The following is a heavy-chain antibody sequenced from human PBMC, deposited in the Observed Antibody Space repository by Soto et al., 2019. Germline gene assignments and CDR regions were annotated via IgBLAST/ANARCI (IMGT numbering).Heavy chain of an antibody. D-gene: IGHD3-22*01. CDR3: ARTGSGGYYSGMDV. V-gene: IGHV4-31*03. J-gene: IGHJ6*02. CDR1: GGSISSGGYY. Sequence: SETLSLTCTVSGGSISSGGYYWSWIRQHPGKGLEWIGYIYYSGSTYYNPSLKSRVTISVDTSRNQFSLKLSSVTAADTAVYYCARTGSGGYYSGMDVWGQGTTVTVSS. CDR2: IYYSGST.